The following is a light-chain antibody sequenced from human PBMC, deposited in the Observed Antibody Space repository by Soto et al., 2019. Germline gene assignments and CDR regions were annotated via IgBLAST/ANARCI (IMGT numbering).Light chain of an antibody. CDR3: QSYDSTLSARYV. CDR2: GNI. V-gene: IGLV1-40*01. Sequence: QSVLTQPPSVSGAPGQRVTISCTGSSSNIGAGYDVHWYQPRPGTAPKLLIFGNINRPSGVPDRFSGSKSGTSASLTITGLQPEDEGDYYCQSYDSTLSARYVFGTGTKGTVL. J-gene: IGLJ1*01. CDR1: SSNIGAGYD.